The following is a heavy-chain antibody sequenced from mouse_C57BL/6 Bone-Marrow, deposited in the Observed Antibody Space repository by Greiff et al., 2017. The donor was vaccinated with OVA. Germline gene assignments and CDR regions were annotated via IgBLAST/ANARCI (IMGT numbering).Heavy chain of an antibody. J-gene: IGHJ1*03. D-gene: IGHD2-2*01. Sequence: QVQLQQSGAELVRPGTSVKMSCKASGYTFTNYWIGWAKQRPGHGLEWIGDIYPGGGSTNYNAKFKGKATLTADKSSSTAYMQFSSLTSEDSAIYYSARLGGDDLWWYFDIWGTGTTVTVSS. CDR2: IYPGGGST. CDR1: GYTFTNYW. CDR3: ARLGGDDLWWYFDI. V-gene: IGHV1-63*01.